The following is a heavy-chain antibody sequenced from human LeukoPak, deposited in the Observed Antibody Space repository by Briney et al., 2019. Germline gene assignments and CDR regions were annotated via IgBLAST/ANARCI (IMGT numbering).Heavy chain of an antibody. D-gene: IGHD6-6*01. Sequence: ASVKVSCKASGYIFTGYFIHWVRQAPGQGLEWLGLINSNTGVTNYAQTFQGRVTMTRDTSITTAYMELTSLRSDDTAVYYCARDPPGSSSIFLDYWGQGTLVAVSS. CDR2: INSNTGVT. J-gene: IGHJ4*02. CDR3: ARDPPGSSSIFLDY. CDR1: GYIFTGYF. V-gene: IGHV1-2*02.